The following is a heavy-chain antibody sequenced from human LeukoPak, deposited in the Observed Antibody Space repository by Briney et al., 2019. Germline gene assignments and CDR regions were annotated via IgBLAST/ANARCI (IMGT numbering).Heavy chain of an antibody. CDR3: ARSRSYYYDSSGSGGNAFDI. CDR2: IWYDGSNK. D-gene: IGHD3-22*01. J-gene: IGHJ3*02. CDR1: GFTFSSYG. Sequence: GGSLRLSCAASGFTFSSYGMHWVRQAPDKGLEWVAVIWYDGSNKYYADSVKGRFTISRDNSKNTLYLQMNSLRAEDTAVYYCARSRSYYYDSSGSGGNAFDIWGQGTMVTVSS. V-gene: IGHV3-33*01.